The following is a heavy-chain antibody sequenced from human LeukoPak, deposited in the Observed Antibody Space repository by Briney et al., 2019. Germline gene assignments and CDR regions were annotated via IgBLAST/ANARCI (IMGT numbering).Heavy chain of an antibody. Sequence: ASVKVSCKASGYTFSNSYIHWVRQAPGQGLEWMGWINPNSGGTNYAQKFQGRVTMTRDTSISTAYMELSRLRSDDTAVYYCARVEYSSSPSDYWGQGTLVTVSS. J-gene: IGHJ4*02. V-gene: IGHV1-2*02. CDR1: GYTFSNSY. CDR2: INPNSGGT. D-gene: IGHD6-6*01. CDR3: ARVEYSSSPSDY.